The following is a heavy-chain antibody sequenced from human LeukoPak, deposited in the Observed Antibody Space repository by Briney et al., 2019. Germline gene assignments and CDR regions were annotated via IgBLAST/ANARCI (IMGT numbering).Heavy chain of an antibody. CDR3: ARDEGYTTGFDRDY. J-gene: IGHJ4*02. V-gene: IGHV4-4*07. CDR2: IYTSGST. Sequence: SETLSLTCTVSGGSISSYYWSWIRQPAGKGLEWIGRIYTSGSTNYNPSLKSRVTMSVDTSKNQFSLRLTSVTAADTAVYYCARDEGYTTGFDRDYWGQGTLVTVSS. CDR1: GGSISSYY. D-gene: IGHD1-1*01.